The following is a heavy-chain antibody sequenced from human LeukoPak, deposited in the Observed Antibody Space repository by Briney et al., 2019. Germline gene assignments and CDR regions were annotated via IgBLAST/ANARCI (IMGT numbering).Heavy chain of an antibody. CDR2: IYSGGST. J-gene: IGHJ4*02. D-gene: IGHD5-18*01. CDR1: GFTVSSNY. Sequence: GGSLRLSCAVSGFTVSSNYMSWVRQAPGKGLEWVSVIYSGGSTYYADSVKGRFTISRDNSKNTLYLQMNSLRAEDTAVYYCARDPLYSYGYFDYWGQGTLVTVSS. V-gene: IGHV3-66*01. CDR3: ARDPLYSYGYFDY.